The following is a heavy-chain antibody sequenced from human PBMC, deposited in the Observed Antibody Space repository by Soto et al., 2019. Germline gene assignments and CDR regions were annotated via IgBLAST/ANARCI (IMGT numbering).Heavy chain of an antibody. CDR2: IYYSGST. J-gene: IGHJ4*02. V-gene: IGHV4-39*01. CDR3: ASRHSAYLWIGYFDY. Sequence: QLQLQESGPGLVKPSETLSLTCTVSTGSISSSSYYWGWIRQPPGKGLEWIGSIYYSGSTYYNPSLKSRVTISVDTSKNQFSLKLSSVTAADTAVYYCASRHSAYLWIGYFDYWGQGTLVTVSS. CDR1: TGSISSSSYY. D-gene: IGHD5-12*01.